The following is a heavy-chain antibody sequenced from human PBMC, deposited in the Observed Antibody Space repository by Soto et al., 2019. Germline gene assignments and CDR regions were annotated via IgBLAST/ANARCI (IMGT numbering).Heavy chain of an antibody. CDR1: GFTFSRHG. CDR3: AKVDVSTAGSFDY. CDR2: INPSGDST. J-gene: IGHJ4*02. V-gene: IGHV3-23*01. D-gene: IGHD6-13*01. Sequence: LRLSCVASGFTFSRHGLGWVRQAPGKGLEWVSTINPSGDSTFYADSVKGRFTISRDNSKNTVYLQMNSLSVGDTAVYLCAKVDVSTAGSFDYWGQGALVTVSS.